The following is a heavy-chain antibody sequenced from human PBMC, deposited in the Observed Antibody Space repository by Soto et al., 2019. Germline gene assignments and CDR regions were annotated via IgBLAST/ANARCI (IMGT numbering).Heavy chain of an antibody. CDR3: ARDQGGSYYVAIDY. CDR2: ISGDNGNT. D-gene: IGHD1-26*01. J-gene: IGHJ4*02. Sequence: ASVKVSCKASGYTFKNYGISWVRQAPGQGLEWMGWISGDNGNTNYAQKLQGRVTLTTDTSTSTAYVEVRSLRSDDTAVYYCARDQGGSYYVAIDYWGQGTLVTVSS. V-gene: IGHV1-18*04. CDR1: GYTFKNYG.